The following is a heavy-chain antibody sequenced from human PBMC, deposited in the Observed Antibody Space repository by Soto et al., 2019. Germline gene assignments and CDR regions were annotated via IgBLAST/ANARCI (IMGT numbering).Heavy chain of an antibody. V-gene: IGHV3-30*18. D-gene: IGHD1-1*01. CDR2: VSYDGSKT. CDR3: AKDQSGGERLDP. CDR1: EFSFSSYG. J-gene: IGHJ5*02. Sequence: QVQLVESGGGVVQPGRSLRLSCAASEFSFSSYGMHWVRQAPGKGLEWVAYVSYDGSKTYYADSVEGRFSISRDNSQNTLFLQMNSLRTEDTAMYFCAKDQSGGERLDPWGQGTLVTVSS.